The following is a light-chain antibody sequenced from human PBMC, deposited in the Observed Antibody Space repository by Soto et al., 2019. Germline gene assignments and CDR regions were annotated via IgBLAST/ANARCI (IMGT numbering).Light chain of an antibody. CDR1: SSDVGGYNY. J-gene: IGLJ1*01. CDR3: SSYTSSSSLGV. V-gene: IGLV2-14*01. CDR2: EVT. Sequence: SALTQPASVSGSPGQWITISCTGTSSDVGGYNYVSWYQQHPGKAPKLMIYEVTNRPSGVSNRFSGSKSGNTASLTISGLQAEDEADYYCSSYTSSSSLGVFGTGTKVTVL.